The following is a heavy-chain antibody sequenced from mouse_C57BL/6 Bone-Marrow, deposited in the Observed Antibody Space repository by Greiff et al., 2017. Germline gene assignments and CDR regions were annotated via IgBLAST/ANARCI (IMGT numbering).Heavy chain of an antibody. CDR3: ARHDPLSTVVAPDAMDY. D-gene: IGHD1-1*01. CDR1: GFSLTSYG. CDR2: IWSDGST. J-gene: IGHJ4*01. V-gene: IGHV2-6-1*01. Sequence: VMLVESGPGLVAPSQSLSITCTVSGFSLTSYGVHWVRQPPGKGLEWLVVIWSDGSTTYNSALKSRLSISKDNSKSQVFLKMNSLQTDDTAMYYCARHDPLSTVVAPDAMDYWGQVTSVTVSS.